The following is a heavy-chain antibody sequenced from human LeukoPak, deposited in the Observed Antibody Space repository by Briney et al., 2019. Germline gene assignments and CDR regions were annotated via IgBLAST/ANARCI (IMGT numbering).Heavy chain of an antibody. Sequence: GESLKISCKGSGYSFSSYWIGWVRQMPGKGLEWMGMIYPGDSDTRYSPSFQGQVTISTDKSISTAYLQWSSLKASDTAMYYCARRAYCGGDCYLDYWGQGTLVTVSS. CDR2: IYPGDSDT. CDR1: GYSFSSYW. CDR3: ARRAYCGGDCYLDY. D-gene: IGHD2-21*02. V-gene: IGHV5-51*01. J-gene: IGHJ4*02.